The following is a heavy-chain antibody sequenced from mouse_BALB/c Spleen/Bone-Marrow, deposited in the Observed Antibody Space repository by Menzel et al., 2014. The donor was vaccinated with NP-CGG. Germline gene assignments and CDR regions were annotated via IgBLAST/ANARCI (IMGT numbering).Heavy chain of an antibody. CDR2: IRSKSNNYAT. V-gene: IGHV10-1*02. CDR3: VRQNYDYAWFAY. CDR1: GFTFNTYA. J-gene: IGHJ3*01. Sequence: EVQRVESGGGLVQPKGSLKLSCAASGFTFNTYAMNWVRQTPGKGLEWVVRIRSKSNNYATYYADSVKDRFTISRDDSQSMLYLQMNNLKTEDTAMYYCVRQNYDYAWFAYWGQGTLVTVSA. D-gene: IGHD2-4*01.